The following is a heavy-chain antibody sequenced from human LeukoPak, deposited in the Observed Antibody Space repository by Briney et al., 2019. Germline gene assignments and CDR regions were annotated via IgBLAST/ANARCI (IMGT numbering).Heavy chain of an antibody. CDR1: GFTVSSNF. CDR2: IYTSGIT. Sequence: PGGSLRLSCAVSGFTVSSNFMSWVRQAPGKGPEWVSVIYTSGITYYADSVRGRFTISRDNSKNSLYLQMNSLRAEDTAVYYCARASMRMTTAGLVDYWGRGTLVTVSS. D-gene: IGHD6-13*01. CDR3: ARASMRMTTAGLVDY. J-gene: IGHJ4*02. V-gene: IGHV3-66*01.